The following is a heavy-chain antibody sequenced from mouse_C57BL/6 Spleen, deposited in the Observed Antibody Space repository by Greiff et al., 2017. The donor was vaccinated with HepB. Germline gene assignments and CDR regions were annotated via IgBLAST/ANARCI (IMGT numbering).Heavy chain of an antibody. CDR3: ARDKVLDY. J-gene: IGHJ2*01. Sequence: EVKLVESEGGLVQPGSSMKLSCTASGFTFSDYYMAWVRQVPEKGLEWVANINYDGSSTYYLDSLKSRFIISRDNAKNILYLQMSSLKSEDTATYYCARDKVLDYWGQGTTLTVSS. CDR1: GFTFSDYY. V-gene: IGHV5-16*01. CDR2: INYDGSST.